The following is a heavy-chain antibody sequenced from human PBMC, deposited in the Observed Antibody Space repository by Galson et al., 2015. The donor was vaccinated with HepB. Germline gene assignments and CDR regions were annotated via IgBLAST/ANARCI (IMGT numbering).Heavy chain of an antibody. J-gene: IGHJ4*02. CDR3: TRRGDYGDYIDY. D-gene: IGHD4-17*01. Sequence: SLRLSCAASGFTFSGSALHWVRQAPGKGLEWVGRTSSNPYSYAKAYSASVKGRFTISRDDSKGTAYLQMDTLKTEDTAGYYCTRRGDYGDYIDYWGQGTLVTVSS. CDR1: GFTFSGSA. V-gene: IGHV3-73*01. CDR2: TSSNPYSYAK.